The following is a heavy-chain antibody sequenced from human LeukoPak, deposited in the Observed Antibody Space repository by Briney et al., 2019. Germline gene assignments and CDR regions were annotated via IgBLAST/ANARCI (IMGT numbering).Heavy chain of an antibody. D-gene: IGHD4-17*01. Sequence: GGSLRLSCAASGFNHNSYMLNWVRHAPGKGLECVTSFISTGIYIYHSYSVLGRFTISRDNSKNTLYLQMNSLRAEDTAVYHCAKTGYGDYVSIDWFDPWGQGTLVTASS. CDR2: FISTGIYI. J-gene: IGHJ5*02. V-gene: IGHV3-21*01. CDR1: GFNHNSYM. CDR3: AKTGYGDYVSIDWFDP.